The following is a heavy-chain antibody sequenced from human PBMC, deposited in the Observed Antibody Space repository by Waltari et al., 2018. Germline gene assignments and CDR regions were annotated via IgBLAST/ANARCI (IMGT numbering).Heavy chain of an antibody. CDR1: GGSISSSSYY. CDR2: IYYSGIT. D-gene: IGHD6-19*01. J-gene: IGHJ5*02. V-gene: IGHV4-39*01. CDR3: ARQVTVAGTGDWFDP. Sequence: QLQLQESGPGLVKPSETLSLTCTVSGGSISSSSYYWGWIRQPPGKWLEWIGSIYYSGITYYNPSLKSRVTISVDTSKNQFSLKLSSVTAADTAVYYCARQVTVAGTGDWFDPWGQGTLVTVSS.